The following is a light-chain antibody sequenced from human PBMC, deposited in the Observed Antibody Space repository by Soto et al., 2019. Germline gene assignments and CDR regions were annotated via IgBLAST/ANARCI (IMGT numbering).Light chain of an antibody. V-gene: IGKV3-20*01. Sequence: EIVLTQSPGTLSLSPGERATLSCRASQSVSSSYLAWYQQKPGQAPRLLIYGPSSRATVIPDRFSGSGSGTDFTLTISRLEPEDFAVYYCQQYGSLPKTFGQGTKV. CDR3: QQYGSLPKT. CDR1: QSVSSSY. CDR2: GPS. J-gene: IGKJ1*01.